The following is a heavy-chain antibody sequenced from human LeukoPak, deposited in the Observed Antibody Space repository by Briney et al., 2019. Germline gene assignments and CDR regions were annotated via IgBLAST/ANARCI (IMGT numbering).Heavy chain of an antibody. Sequence: SETLSLTCAVYGGSFSGYYWSWIRQPPGKGLEWIGEINHSGSTNYNPSLKSRVTISVDTSKNQFSLKLSSVTAADTAVYYCAREGWRGVPAHFDYWGQGTLVTASS. D-gene: IGHD2-2*01. CDR3: AREGWRGVPAHFDY. V-gene: IGHV4-34*01. J-gene: IGHJ4*02. CDR2: INHSGST. CDR1: GGSFSGYY.